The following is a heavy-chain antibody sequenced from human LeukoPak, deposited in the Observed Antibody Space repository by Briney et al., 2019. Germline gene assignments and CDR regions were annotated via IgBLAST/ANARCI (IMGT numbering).Heavy chain of an antibody. V-gene: IGHV1-18*01. CDR1: GYTFTSYG. Sequence: ASVKVSCKASGYTFTSYGISWVQQAPGQGLEWMGWISAYNGNTNYAQKLQGRVTMTTDTSTSTAYMELRSLRSDDTAVYYCARDVYDFWSGYYTWYFDYWGQGTLVTVSS. D-gene: IGHD3-3*01. CDR3: ARDVYDFWSGYYTWYFDY. CDR2: ISAYNGNT. J-gene: IGHJ4*02.